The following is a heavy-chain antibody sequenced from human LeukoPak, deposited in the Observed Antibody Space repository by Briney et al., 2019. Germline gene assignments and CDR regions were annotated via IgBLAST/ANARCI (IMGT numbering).Heavy chain of an antibody. CDR3: ARHRYYDSSGYHSTIDY. CDR1: GYSFTSYW. CDR2: IYPGDSDT. Sequence: GESLKISCKGSGYSFTSYWIGWVRQMPGKGLEWMGIIYPGDSDTRYSPSFQGQVTISADKSISTAYLQWSSLKASDTAMYYCARHRYYDSSGYHSTIDYWGQGTLVTVSS. V-gene: IGHV5-51*01. J-gene: IGHJ4*02. D-gene: IGHD3-22*01.